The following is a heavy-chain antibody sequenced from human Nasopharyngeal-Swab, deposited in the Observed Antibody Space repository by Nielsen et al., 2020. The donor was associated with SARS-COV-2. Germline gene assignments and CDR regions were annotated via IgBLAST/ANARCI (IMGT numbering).Heavy chain of an antibody. Sequence: GSLRLSCAASGFTFSSYGMHWVRQAPGKGLEWVAVISYDGSNKYYADSVKGRFTISRDNSKNTLYLQMNSLRAEDTAVYYCARETVAGTRPDYWGQGTLVTVSS. J-gene: IGHJ4*02. D-gene: IGHD6-19*01. CDR2: ISYDGSNK. CDR3: ARETVAGTRPDY. V-gene: IGHV3-30*03. CDR1: GFTFSSYG.